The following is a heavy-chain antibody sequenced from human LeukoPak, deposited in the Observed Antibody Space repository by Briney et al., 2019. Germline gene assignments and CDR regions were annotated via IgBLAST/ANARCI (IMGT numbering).Heavy chain of an antibody. Sequence: GGSLRLSCAASGFTVSSNYMSWVRQAPGKGLEWVSVIYSGGSTYYADSVKGRFTISRDNSKNTLYLQMNSLRAEDTAVYYCARALWSSGWYSGFDYWGQGTLVTVSS. CDR3: ARALWSSGWYSGFDY. V-gene: IGHV3-53*01. J-gene: IGHJ4*02. CDR1: GFTVSSNY. CDR2: IYSGGST. D-gene: IGHD6-19*01.